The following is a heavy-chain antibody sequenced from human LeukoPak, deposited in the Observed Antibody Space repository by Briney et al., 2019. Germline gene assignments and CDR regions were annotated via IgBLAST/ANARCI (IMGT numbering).Heavy chain of an antibody. J-gene: IGHJ4*02. V-gene: IGHV4-39*07. CDR1: GGSISSSSYY. CDR2: IYYSGST. CDR3: ARRAVAGLVFDY. Sequence: SETLSLTCTVSGGSISSSSYYWGWIRQPPGKGLEWIGSIYYSGSTYYNPSLKSRVTISVDTSKNQFSLKLSSVTAADTAVYYCARRAVAGLVFDYWGQGTLVTVSS. D-gene: IGHD6-19*01.